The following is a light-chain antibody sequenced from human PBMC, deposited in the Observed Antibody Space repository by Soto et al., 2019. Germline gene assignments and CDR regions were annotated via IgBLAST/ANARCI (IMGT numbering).Light chain of an antibody. J-gene: IGKJ4*01. CDR1: QSVSGN. CDR3: QPYNNWPLT. CDR2: GAS. Sequence: EILMTQSPATLSVSPGETATLSCRASQSVSGNLAWYQQRPGQAPRLLIYGASTTATDIPSRFSGSGSGTEFTLTISSLQSEDFAFYYCQPYNNWPLTFGGGTKVDIK. V-gene: IGKV3D-15*01.